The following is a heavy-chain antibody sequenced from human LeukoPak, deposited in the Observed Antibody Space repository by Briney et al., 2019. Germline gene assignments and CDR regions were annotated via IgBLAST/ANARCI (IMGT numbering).Heavy chain of an antibody. D-gene: IGHD7-27*01. J-gene: IGHJ4*02. CDR1: GFTFDDYA. Sequence: GGSLRLSCAASGFTFDDYAMHWVRQAPGKGLEWVSGISRNSGSIGYADSVKGRFTISRDNAKNSLYLQMNSLRAEDTAVYYCARDASWVKWDYWGQGTLVTVSS. CDR3: ARDASWVKWDY. V-gene: IGHV3-9*01. CDR2: ISRNSGSI.